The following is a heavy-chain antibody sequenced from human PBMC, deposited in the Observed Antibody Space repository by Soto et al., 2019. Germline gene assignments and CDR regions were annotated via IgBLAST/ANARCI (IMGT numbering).Heavy chain of an antibody. Sequence: SGPTLVNPTQTLTLTCTFSGFSLSTSGVGVGWIRQPPGKALEWLALIYWDDDKRYSPSLKSRLTITKDTSKNQVVLTMTNMDPVDTATYYCAHTLYYYDSSGYYFPFDYWGQGTLVTVSS. CDR1: GFSLSTSGVG. V-gene: IGHV2-5*02. J-gene: IGHJ4*02. CDR2: IYWDDDK. D-gene: IGHD3-22*01. CDR3: AHTLYYYDSSGYYFPFDY.